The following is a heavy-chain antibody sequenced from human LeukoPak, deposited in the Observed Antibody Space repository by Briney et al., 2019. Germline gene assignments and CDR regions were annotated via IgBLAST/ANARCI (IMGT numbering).Heavy chain of an antibody. D-gene: IGHD3-22*01. V-gene: IGHV4-39*07. J-gene: IGHJ3*02. CDR2: IYASGST. Sequence: PSETLSLTCTVSGGSISTTNSYWGWIRQPPGKGLEWIGRIYASGSTNYNPSLKSRVTISVDTSKNQFSLKLSSVTAADTAVYYCARPSTYYYDSSGHGAFDIWGQGTMVTVSS. CDR3: ARPSTYYYDSSGHGAFDI. CDR1: GGSISTTNSY.